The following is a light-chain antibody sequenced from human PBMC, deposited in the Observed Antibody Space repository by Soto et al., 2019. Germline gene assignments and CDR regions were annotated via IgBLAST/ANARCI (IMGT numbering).Light chain of an antibody. Sequence: EIVMTQSPATLSVSPGERATLSCRASQSVSSNLAWYQQKPGQAPRLLIYGASTRATGIPARFSGSGSGTEFTLTISRLQSEDFAVYYCQQYNNWPPGTFGQGTKVDIK. J-gene: IGKJ1*01. CDR2: GAS. CDR1: QSVSSN. CDR3: QQYNNWPPGT. V-gene: IGKV3-15*01.